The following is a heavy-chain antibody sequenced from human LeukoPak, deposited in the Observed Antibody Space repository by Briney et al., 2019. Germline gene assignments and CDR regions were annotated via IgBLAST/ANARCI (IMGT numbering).Heavy chain of an antibody. J-gene: IGHJ4*02. V-gene: IGHV3-23*01. CDR2: ISGSGGST. CDR3: AKDPHYYDSSGYRPSDFDY. D-gene: IGHD3-22*01. Sequence: GGSLRLSCAASGFTFSSYGMHWVRQAPGKGLEWVSAISGSGGSTYYADSVKGRFTISRDNSKNTLYLQMNSLRAEDTAVYYCAKDPHYYDSSGYRPSDFDYWGQGTLVTVSS. CDR1: GFTFSSYG.